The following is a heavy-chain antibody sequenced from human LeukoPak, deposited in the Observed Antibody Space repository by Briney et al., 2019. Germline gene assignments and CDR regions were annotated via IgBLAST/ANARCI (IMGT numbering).Heavy chain of an antibody. CDR1: GGSISSSSYY. V-gene: IGHV4-39*07. CDR2: IYHSGST. Sequence: SETLSLTCTVSGGSISSSSYYWGWIRQPPGKGLEWIGSIYHSGSTYYNPSLKSRVTISVDRSKNQFSLKLSSVTAADTAVYYCARVRSSGWNGWFDPWGQGTLVTVSS. CDR3: ARVRSSGWNGWFDP. J-gene: IGHJ5*02. D-gene: IGHD6-25*01.